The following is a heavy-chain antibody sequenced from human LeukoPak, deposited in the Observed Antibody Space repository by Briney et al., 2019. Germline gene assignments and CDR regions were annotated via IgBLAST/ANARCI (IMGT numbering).Heavy chain of an antibody. CDR2: IKSDGST. D-gene: IGHD3-9*01. J-gene: IGHJ4*01. CDR1: GFTFSTYW. CDR3: ASSYYDILTGPTELNY. Sequence: PGGSLRLSCAASGFTFSTYWMHWVRQAPGKGLVWVSRIKSDGSTNYADSVKGRFTVSRDNSKNTLFLQMNRLRVEDTAVYYCASSYYDILTGPTELNYWGQGTLVIVSS. V-gene: IGHV3-74*01.